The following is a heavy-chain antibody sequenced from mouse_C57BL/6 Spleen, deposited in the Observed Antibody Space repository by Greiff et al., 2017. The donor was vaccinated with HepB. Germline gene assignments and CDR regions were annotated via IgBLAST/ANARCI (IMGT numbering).Heavy chain of an antibody. V-gene: IGHV3-5*01. CDR1: GISITTGNYR. J-gene: IGHJ1*03. Sequence: DVQLQESGPGLVKPSQTVFLTCTVTGISITTGNYRWSWIRQFPGNKLEWIGYIYYSGTITYNPSLTSRTTITRDTPKNQFFLEMNSLTAEDTATYYCARDRDYYYGKGYFDVWGTGTTVTVSS. D-gene: IGHD1-1*01. CDR3: ARDRDYYYGKGYFDV. CDR2: IYYSGTI.